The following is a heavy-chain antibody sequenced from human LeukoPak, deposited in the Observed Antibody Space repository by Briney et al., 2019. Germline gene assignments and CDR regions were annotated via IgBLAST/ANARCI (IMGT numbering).Heavy chain of an antibody. CDR2: ISSSGSNV. CDR3: AREESDCGGDCLEY. J-gene: IGHJ4*02. Sequence: GGSLRLSCAASGFTFSSYEMNWVRQAPGTGLEWLSYISSSGSNVYYTDSVRGRFTVSRDNAKSSLYLQMNSLRGEDTAVYYCAREESDCGGDCLEYWGQGTLVTVSS. CDR1: GFTFSSYE. D-gene: IGHD2-21*02. V-gene: IGHV3-48*03.